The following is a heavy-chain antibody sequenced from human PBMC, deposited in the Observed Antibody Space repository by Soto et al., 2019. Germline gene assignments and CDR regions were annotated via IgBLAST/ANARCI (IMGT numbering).Heavy chain of an antibody. CDR1: GGSISSGGYY. V-gene: IGHV4-31*03. D-gene: IGHD7-27*01. CDR2: IYYSGST. CDR3: ARSCPPVPTGDATSVNCLDY. J-gene: IGHJ4*02. Sequence: SETLSLTCTVSGGSISSGGYYWSWIRQHPGKGLEWIGYIYYSGSTYYNPSLKSRVTISVDTSKNQFSLKLSSVTAADTAVYYCARSCPPVPTGDATSVNCLDYWGQGTLVTVSS.